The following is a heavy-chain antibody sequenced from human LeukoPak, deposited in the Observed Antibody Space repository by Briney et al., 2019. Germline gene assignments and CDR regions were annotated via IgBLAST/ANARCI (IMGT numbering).Heavy chain of an antibody. CDR3: AKDSRLKRSYSSGWNLFDY. J-gene: IGHJ4*02. CDR1: GFTFSSYG. V-gene: IGHV3-30*18. D-gene: IGHD6-19*01. Sequence: GRSLRLSCAASGFTFSSYGMHWVRQAPGKGLEWVAVISYDGSNKYYADSVKGRFTIPRDNSKNTLYLQMNSLRAEDTAVYYCAKDSRLKRSYSSGWNLFDYWGQGTLVTVSS. CDR2: ISYDGSNK.